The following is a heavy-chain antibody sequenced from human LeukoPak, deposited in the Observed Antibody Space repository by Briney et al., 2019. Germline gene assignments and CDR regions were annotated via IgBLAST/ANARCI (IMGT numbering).Heavy chain of an antibody. CDR1: GGSFSGYY. Sequence: SETLSLTCAVYGGSFSGYYWSWIRQPPGKGLEWIGEINHSGSTNYNPSLKSRVTISVDTSKNQFSLKLSPVTAADTAVYYCARGYGDYEAHWFDPWGQGTLVTVSS. CDR2: INHSGST. CDR3: ARGYGDYEAHWFDP. V-gene: IGHV4-34*01. J-gene: IGHJ5*02. D-gene: IGHD4-17*01.